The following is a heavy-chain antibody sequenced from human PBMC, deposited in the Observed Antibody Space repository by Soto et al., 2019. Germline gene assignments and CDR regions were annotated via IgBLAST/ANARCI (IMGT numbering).Heavy chain of an antibody. Sequence: QVQLMQSGADVKKPGASVRVSCKASGYPFTTYGISWVRQAPGHGPEWMGWISGYNDDRNSAQKFLGRVTMTIDTSTSTAFMDLRSLRPDDSAVYYCARASLAYGYCDYWGQGTLVTVSS. CDR2: ISGYNDDR. D-gene: IGHD4-17*01. CDR3: ARASLAYGYCDY. CDR1: GYPFTTYG. J-gene: IGHJ4*02. V-gene: IGHV1-18*01.